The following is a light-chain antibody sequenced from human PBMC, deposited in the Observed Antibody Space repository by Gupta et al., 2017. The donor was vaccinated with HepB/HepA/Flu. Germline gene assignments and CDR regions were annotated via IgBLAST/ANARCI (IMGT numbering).Light chain of an antibody. Sequence: QSALTQPASVSGSPGQSIPISCTGTSSDVGGYNYVSWYQQHPGKAPKLMIYDVSNRPAGVSNRVSGSKSGNTASLTISGLQAEDEADYYCSSYTSSSKTFGQGTK. CDR1: SSDVGGYNY. CDR2: DVS. V-gene: IGLV2-14*01. J-gene: IGLJ3*02. CDR3: SSYTSSSKT.